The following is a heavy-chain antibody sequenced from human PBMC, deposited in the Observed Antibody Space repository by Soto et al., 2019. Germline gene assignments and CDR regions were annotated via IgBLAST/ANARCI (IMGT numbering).Heavy chain of an antibody. Sequence: PGGSLRLSCAASGFTFSSYSMNWVRQAPGKGLEWVSYISSSSSTIYYADSVKGRFTISRDNAKNSLYLQMNSLRAEDTAVYYCAQQQLAGDFDYWGQGTLVTVSS. CDR3: AQQQLAGDFDY. V-gene: IGHV3-48*01. CDR1: GFTFSSYS. D-gene: IGHD6-13*01. CDR2: ISSSSSTI. J-gene: IGHJ4*02.